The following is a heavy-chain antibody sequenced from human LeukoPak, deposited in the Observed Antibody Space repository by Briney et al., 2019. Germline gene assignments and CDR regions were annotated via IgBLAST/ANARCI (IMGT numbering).Heavy chain of an antibody. V-gene: IGHV3-30*03. CDR2: ISYDGSNK. CDR1: GFTFSSYG. Sequence: PGGSLRLSCAASGFTFSSYGMHWVRQAPGKGLEWVAVISYDGSNKYYADSVKGRFTISRDNSKNTLYLQMNSLRAEDTALYYCARDNLYDSIGYYSAYWGQGTQVTVSS. D-gene: IGHD3-22*01. J-gene: IGHJ4*02. CDR3: ARDNLYDSIGYYSAY.